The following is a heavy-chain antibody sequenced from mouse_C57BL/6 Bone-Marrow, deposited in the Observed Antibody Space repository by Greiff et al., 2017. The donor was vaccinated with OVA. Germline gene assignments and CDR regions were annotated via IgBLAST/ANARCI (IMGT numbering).Heavy chain of an antibody. CDR2: ISDGGSYT. V-gene: IGHV5-4*01. CDR3: AREMITTWYFDV. Sequence: EVKLVESGGGLVKPGGSLKLSCAASGFTFSSYAMSWVRQTPEKRLEWVATISDGGSYTYYPDNVKGRFTISRDNAKNNLYLQMSHLKSEDTAMYYCAREMITTWYFDVWGTGTTVTVSS. CDR1: GFTFSSYA. J-gene: IGHJ1*03. D-gene: IGHD2-4*01.